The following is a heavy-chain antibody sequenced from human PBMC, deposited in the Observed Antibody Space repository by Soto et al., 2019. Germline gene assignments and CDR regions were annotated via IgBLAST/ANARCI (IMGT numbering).Heavy chain of an antibody. V-gene: IGHV1-3*05. CDR1: GYSFSTHA. CDR3: ARNILGGTTDY. Sequence: QVYLVQSGAEEKNPGASVKVSCKASGYSFSTHAMHWVRQAPGQGLEWVGWINSVNDHTIYSEKFQGRVTITSDTSANTAYMELSSLTSEDTAVYYCARNILGGTTDYWGQGTLVTVSS. J-gene: IGHJ4*02. D-gene: IGHD1-7*01. CDR2: INSVNDHT.